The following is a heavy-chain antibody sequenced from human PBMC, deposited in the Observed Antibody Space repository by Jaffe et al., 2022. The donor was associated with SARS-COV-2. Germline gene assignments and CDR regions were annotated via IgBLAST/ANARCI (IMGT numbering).Heavy chain of an antibody. Sequence: QVQLQESGPGLVKPSQTLSLTCTVSGGSISSGSYYWSWIRQPAGKGLEWIGRIYTSGSTNYNPSLKSRVTISVDTSKNQFSLKLSSVTAADTAVYYCARDHSPDYDFWSGPPYYYYGMDVWGQGTTVTVSS. J-gene: IGHJ6*02. CDR3: ARDHSPDYDFWSGPPYYYYGMDV. CDR1: GGSISSGSYY. V-gene: IGHV4-61*02. CDR2: IYTSGST. D-gene: IGHD3-3*01.